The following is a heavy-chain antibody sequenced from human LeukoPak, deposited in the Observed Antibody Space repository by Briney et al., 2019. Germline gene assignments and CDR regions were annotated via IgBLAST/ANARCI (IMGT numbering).Heavy chain of an antibody. V-gene: IGHV1-2*02. CDR3: AREEGSYPESLDY. J-gene: IGHJ4*02. Sequence: GASVKVSCKASGYTFTSYYIHWVRQAPGQGLEWMGWINPNSGDTNYAQKFQGRVTMTRDTSISTAYMELNRLTSDDTAVYYCAREEGSYPESLDYWGQGTLVTVSS. D-gene: IGHD2-15*01. CDR2: INPNSGDT. CDR1: GYTFTSYY.